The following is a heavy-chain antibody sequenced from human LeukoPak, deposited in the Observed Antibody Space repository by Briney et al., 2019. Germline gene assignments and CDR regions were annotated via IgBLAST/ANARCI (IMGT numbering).Heavy chain of an antibody. CDR2: SSGCGGSK. CDR3: AKSIAAANFYYYGFDV. V-gene: IGHV3-23*01. Sequence: PGGSLRLSCAASGFIFSNYAINWVRQTPGKGLEWVSGSSGCGGSKSYADSVKGRFTISRDNSKKTLYLQMNSLRAEDTAVYYCAKSIAAANFYYYGFDVWGQGTTVTVSS. D-gene: IGHD6-13*01. CDR1: GFIFSNYA. J-gene: IGHJ6*02.